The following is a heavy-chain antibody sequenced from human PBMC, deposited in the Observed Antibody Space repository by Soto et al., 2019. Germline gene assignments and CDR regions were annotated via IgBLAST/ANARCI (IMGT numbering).Heavy chain of an antibody. D-gene: IGHD3-3*01. CDR1: GYTFTSYD. CDR3: ARFKGGTIFGVVRVYYGMDV. CDR2: MNPNSGNT. J-gene: IGHJ6*02. V-gene: IGHV1-8*01. Sequence: ASVKVSCKASGYTFTSYDINWVRQATGQGLEWMGWMNPNSGNTGYAQKFQGRVTMTRNTSISTAYMELSSLRSEDTAVYYCARFKGGTIFGVVRVYYGMDVWGQGTKVSVSS.